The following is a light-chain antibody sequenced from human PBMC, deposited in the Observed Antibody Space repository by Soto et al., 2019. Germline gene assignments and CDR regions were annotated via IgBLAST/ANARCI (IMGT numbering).Light chain of an antibody. J-gene: IGLJ1*01. CDR1: SSDVGGYNY. CDR2: DVN. CDR3: CSYAGSPYV. V-gene: IGLV2-11*01. Sequence: QSALTQPRSVSGSPGQSVTISCTGTSSDVGGYNYVSWYQQHPGKAPKLMIYDVNKRSSGVPDRFSGSKSGNTASLTISGLQADDEADYYCCSYAGSPYVFGTGTKLTVL.